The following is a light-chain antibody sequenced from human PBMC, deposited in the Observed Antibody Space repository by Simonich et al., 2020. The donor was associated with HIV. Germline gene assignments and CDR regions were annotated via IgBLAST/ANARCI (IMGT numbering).Light chain of an antibody. V-gene: IGKV4-1*01. Sequence: DIVMTQSPDSLAVSLGERATINCKSSQSVLYSSNNKNYLAWYQQKPGQPPKLLIYWASTRESGVPDRFRGSGSGPDFTLTISSLQAEDVAVYYCQQYYDTPYTFGQGTKLEIK. CDR1: QSVLYSSNNKNY. CDR2: WAS. J-gene: IGKJ2*01. CDR3: QQYYDTPYT.